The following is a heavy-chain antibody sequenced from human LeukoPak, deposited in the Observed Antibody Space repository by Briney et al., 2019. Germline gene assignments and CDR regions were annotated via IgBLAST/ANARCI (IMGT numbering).Heavy chain of an antibody. V-gene: IGHV1-2*06. D-gene: IGHD3-3*01. CDR1: GYTFTGYY. CDR3: ARVPIFGVVGYYYGMDV. J-gene: IGHJ6*02. Sequence: GASVKVSCKASGYTFTGYYMHWVRQAPGQGLEWMGRINPNSGGTNYAQKFQGRVTMTRDTSISTAYMELSRLRSDDTAVYYCARVPIFGVVGYYYGMDVWGQGTTVTVSS. CDR2: INPNSGGT.